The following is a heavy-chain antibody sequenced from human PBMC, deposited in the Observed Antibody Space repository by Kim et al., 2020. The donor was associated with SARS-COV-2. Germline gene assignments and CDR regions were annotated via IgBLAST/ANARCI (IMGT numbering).Heavy chain of an antibody. D-gene: IGHD1-7*01. CDR2: VGGGDT. Sequence: GGSLRLSCTTSGFTFDIYGMSWARQAPGKGLEWVASVGGGDTYYADSVKGRFTISRDNSRNMVSLEMNSLRVDDTAVYYCLRDGINRNSNWDWFDPWGQGTLVTVSS. V-gene: IGHV3-23*01. CDR3: LRDGINRNSNWDWFDP. J-gene: IGHJ5*02. CDR1: GFTFDIYG.